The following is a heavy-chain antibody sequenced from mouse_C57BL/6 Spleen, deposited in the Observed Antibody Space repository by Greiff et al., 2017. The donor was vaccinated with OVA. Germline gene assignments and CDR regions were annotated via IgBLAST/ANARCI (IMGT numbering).Heavy chain of an antibody. CDR2: IYPGSGNT. CDR1: GYSFTSYY. D-gene: IGHD1-1*01. CDR3: ARNLITTVVATDWYFDV. J-gene: IGHJ1*03. Sequence: VQLQQSGPELVKPGASVKISCKASGYSFTSYYIHWVKQRPGQGLEWIGWIYPGSGNTKYNEKFKGKATLTADTSSSTAYMQLSSLTSEDSAVYYGARNLITTVVATDWYFDVWGTGTTVTVSS. V-gene: IGHV1-66*01.